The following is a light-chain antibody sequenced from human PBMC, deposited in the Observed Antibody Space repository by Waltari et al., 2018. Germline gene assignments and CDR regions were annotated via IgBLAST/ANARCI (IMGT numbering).Light chain of an antibody. V-gene: IGLV3-1*01. Sequence: SYELTQSPPVSVSPGLTATITCSGDNLGDKFVSWYQQKPGQSPILVIFENRRRPLVVPWRFPGSKSGNTASLTISGTQTLDEADYYCQTWDRRIPIFGGGTKLTVL. J-gene: IGLJ2*01. CDR2: ENR. CDR3: QTWDRRIPI. CDR1: NLGDKF.